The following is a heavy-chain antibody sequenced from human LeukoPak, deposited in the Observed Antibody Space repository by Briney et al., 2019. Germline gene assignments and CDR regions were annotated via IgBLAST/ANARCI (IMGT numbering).Heavy chain of an antibody. CDR1: GFTFSSYE. Sequence: GGSLRLSCAASGFTFSSYEMHWVRQPPGKGLEWVSYISSSDSTIYYADSVKGRFTISRDNAKNSLYLQMNSLRAEDTAVYYCARDYGGNSPFDYWGQGTLVTVSS. CDR3: ARDYGGNSPFDY. V-gene: IGHV3-48*03. J-gene: IGHJ4*02. D-gene: IGHD4-23*01. CDR2: ISSSDSTI.